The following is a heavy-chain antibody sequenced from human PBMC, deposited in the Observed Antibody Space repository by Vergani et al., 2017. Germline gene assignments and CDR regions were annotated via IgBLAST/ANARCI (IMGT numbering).Heavy chain of an antibody. V-gene: IGHV5-51*01. J-gene: IGHJ6*02. CDR2: IYPGDSDT. CDR1: GYSFTSYW. Sequence: EVQLVQSGAEVKKPGESLKISCKGFGYSFTSYWIGWVRQMPGKGLEWLGIIYPGDSDTRYSPSFQGQVTISADKTISTAYLQWSSLKASDSAMYDCARHWGYGAGKQYCCDDGMDVWGQGTTVTVSS. D-gene: IGHD3-10*01. CDR3: ARHWGYGAGKQYCCDDGMDV.